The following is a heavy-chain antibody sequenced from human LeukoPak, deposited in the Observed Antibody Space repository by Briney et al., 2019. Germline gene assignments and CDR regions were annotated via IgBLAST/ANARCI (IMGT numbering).Heavy chain of an antibody. V-gene: IGHV3-15*01. D-gene: IGHD6-19*01. Sequence: GGSLRLSCAASGFTFSNAWMSWVRQAPGKGLEWVGRIKSKTDGGTTDYAAPVKGRFTISRDDSKNTLYLQMNSLKTEDTAVYYCARDGGSGWSDYWGQGTLVTVSS. J-gene: IGHJ4*02. CDR1: GFTFSNAW. CDR3: ARDGGSGWSDY. CDR2: IKSKTDGGTT.